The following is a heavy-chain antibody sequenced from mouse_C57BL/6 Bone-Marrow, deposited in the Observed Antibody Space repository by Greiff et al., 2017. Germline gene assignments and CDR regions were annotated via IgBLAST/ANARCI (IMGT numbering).Heavy chain of an antibody. D-gene: IGHD1-1*01. V-gene: IGHV1-22*01. CDR3: ARGQIYYYGSNLAWFAY. Sequence: VQLQQSGPELVKPGASVTMSCKASGYTFTDYNMHWVKQRHGKSLEWIGYINPNNGGTSYNQKFKGKATLTVNKSSSTAYMELRSLTSEDSAVYYCARGQIYYYGSNLAWFAYWGQGTLVTVSA. J-gene: IGHJ3*01. CDR2: INPNNGGT. CDR1: GYTFTDYN.